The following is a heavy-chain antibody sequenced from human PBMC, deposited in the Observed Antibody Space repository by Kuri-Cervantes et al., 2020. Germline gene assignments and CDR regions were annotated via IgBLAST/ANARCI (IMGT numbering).Heavy chain of an antibody. V-gene: IGHV4-34*01. J-gene: IGHJ4*02. CDR2: INHSGST. CDR3: ARGGFCGRTTCSKKVLVGAH. D-gene: IGHD2-2*01. CDR1: GGSFSGYY. Sequence: GSLRLSCAVYGGSFSGYYWSWIRQPPGKGLEWIGEINHSGSTNYNPSLKSRVTISVDTSKNQFSLKLNSMTAADTAVYYCARGGFCGRTTCSKKVLVGAHWGQGSLVTVSS.